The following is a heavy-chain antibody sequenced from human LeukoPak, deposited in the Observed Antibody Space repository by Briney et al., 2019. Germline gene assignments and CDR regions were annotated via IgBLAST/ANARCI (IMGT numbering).Heavy chain of an antibody. CDR3: AGVRLGSSGFSEYFEH. D-gene: IGHD3-22*01. CDR2: ISQSGNI. V-gene: IGHV4-30-2*01. Sequence: PSQTLSLTCTVSGDSISSGGYSWSWIRQPPGKGLEWIGYIYHIGYISQSGNIYQNPSLKSRVTMSIDKSRNQFSLRMSSVTAADTAVYYCAGVRLGSSGFSEYFEHWGQGTLVTVSS. J-gene: IGHJ1*01. CDR1: GDSISSGGYS.